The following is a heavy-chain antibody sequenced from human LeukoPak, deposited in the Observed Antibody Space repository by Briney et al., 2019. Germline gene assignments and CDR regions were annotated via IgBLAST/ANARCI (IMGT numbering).Heavy chain of an antibody. Sequence: ASVKVSCKASGYTFTNYYMHWVRQGPGLGFEWMGWINPKSGGTSYPQKFQGRLTMTRDTSISTAYMELSRLGSDDTAVYYCVPSANYYYFDYWGQGTLVTISS. D-gene: IGHD1-26*01. CDR3: VPSANYYYFDY. CDR1: GYTFTNYY. V-gene: IGHV1-2*02. CDR2: INPKSGGT. J-gene: IGHJ4*02.